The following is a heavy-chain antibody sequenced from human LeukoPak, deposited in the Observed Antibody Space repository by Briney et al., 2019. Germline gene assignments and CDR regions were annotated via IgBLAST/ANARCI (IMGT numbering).Heavy chain of an antibody. V-gene: IGHV4-59*01. D-gene: IGHD2-2*02. Sequence: SETLSLTCTVSGGSISSYYWSWIRQPPGKGLEWIGYIYYSGSTNYNPSLKSRVTISVDTSKNQFSLKLSSVTAADTAAYYCARTPSRYCSSTSCYSYWYFDLWGRGTLVTVSS. CDR2: IYYSGST. CDR3: ARTPSRYCSSTSCYSYWYFDL. CDR1: GGSISSYY. J-gene: IGHJ2*01.